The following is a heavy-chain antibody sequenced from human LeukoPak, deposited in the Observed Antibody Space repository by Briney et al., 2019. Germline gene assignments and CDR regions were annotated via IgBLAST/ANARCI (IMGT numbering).Heavy chain of an antibody. CDR2: TYYSGST. CDR1: GGSISSYY. Sequence: SETLSLTCTVSGGSISSYYWSWIRQPPGKGLEWIGYTYYSGSTNYNPSLKSRVTISVDTSKNQFSLKLSSVTAADTAVYYCARYTGTTSGGPFDIWGQGTMVTVSS. CDR3: ARYTGTTSGGPFDI. J-gene: IGHJ3*02. V-gene: IGHV4-59*01. D-gene: IGHD1-14*01.